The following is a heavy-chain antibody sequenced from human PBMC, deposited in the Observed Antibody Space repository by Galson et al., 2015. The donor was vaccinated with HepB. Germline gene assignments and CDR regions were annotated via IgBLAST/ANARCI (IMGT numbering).Heavy chain of an antibody. V-gene: IGHV3-15*07. CDR3: TTDPGSSWHRY. D-gene: IGHD2-2*01. CDR1: GFTLSNAW. CDR2: IKSKTAGGAT. Sequence: SLRLSCAVSGFTLSNAWMNWVRQAPGEGLECVGRIKSKTAGGATDYAAPVKGRFTISRDDSKNTVYLQMNSLKIEDAAVYYCTTDPGSSWHRYWGQGTLVTVSS. J-gene: IGHJ4*02.